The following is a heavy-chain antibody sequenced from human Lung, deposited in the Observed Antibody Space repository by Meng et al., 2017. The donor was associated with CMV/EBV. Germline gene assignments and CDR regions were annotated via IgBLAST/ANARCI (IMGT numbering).Heavy chain of an antibody. D-gene: IGHD1-1*01. CDR2: ISTSGSTM. CDR1: GFTFSNYE. J-gene: IGHJ4*02. Sequence: SCAASGFTFSNYEMNWVRQAPGQGLEWVSYISTSGSTMYYADSVKGRFTVSRDNAKNSLYLQMNSLRAEDTAVYYCARNGQKTGTPSNYWGQGPLVTVSS. V-gene: IGHV3-48*03. CDR3: ARNGQKTGTPSNY.